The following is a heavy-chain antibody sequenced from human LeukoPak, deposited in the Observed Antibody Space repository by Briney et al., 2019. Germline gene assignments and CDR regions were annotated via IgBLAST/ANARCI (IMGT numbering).Heavy chain of an antibody. CDR1: GFTFSSYG. J-gene: IGHJ4*02. CDR3: AKGPDFDY. Sequence: PGGSLRLSCAASGFTFSSYGMHWVRQAPGKGLEWVAVISYDGSNKYYADSVKGRFTISRDNSKNTLYLQMNSLSAEDTAVYYCAKGPDFDYWGQGTLVTVSS. CDR2: ISYDGSNK. V-gene: IGHV3-30*18.